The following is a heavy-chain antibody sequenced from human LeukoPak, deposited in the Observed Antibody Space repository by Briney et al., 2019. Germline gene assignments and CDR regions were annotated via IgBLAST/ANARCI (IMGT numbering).Heavy chain of an antibody. CDR1: GFTFNSFG. CDR3: AKDRDKFWSGSQV. J-gene: IGHJ4*02. D-gene: IGHD3-3*01. CDR2: ISYDGSNK. Sequence: GGSLRLSCAASGFTFNSFGMHWVRQAPGKGLEWVAVISYDGSNKCYADSVKGRFTISRDNSKSTLYLQMNSLRTEDTAVYYCAKDRDKFWSGSQVWGQGTLVTVSS. V-gene: IGHV3-30*18.